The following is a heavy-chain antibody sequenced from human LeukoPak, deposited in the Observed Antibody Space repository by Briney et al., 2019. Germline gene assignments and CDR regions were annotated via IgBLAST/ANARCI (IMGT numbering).Heavy chain of an antibody. J-gene: IGHJ5*02. Sequence: SETLSLTCTVSGVSVSSYYWSWIRQPPGKGLEWIGYMHYSGSSNYNPSLKSRVTISVDTSKNQFSLKVSSVTAADTAVYYCARDRGSGFNCLDPWGQGTLVTVSA. D-gene: IGHD6-19*01. CDR3: ARDRGSGFNCLDP. V-gene: IGHV4-59*02. CDR1: GVSVSSYY. CDR2: MHYSGSS.